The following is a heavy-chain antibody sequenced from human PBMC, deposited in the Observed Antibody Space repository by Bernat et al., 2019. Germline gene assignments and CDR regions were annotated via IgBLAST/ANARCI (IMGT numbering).Heavy chain of an antibody. CDR3: AGLFCSSTSCYDS. CDR2: INTDGSIT. V-gene: IGHV3-74*03. J-gene: IGHJ4*02. D-gene: IGHD2-2*01. CDR1: GFTFSNYW. Sequence: EVQLVESGGGLVQPGGSLRLSCAASGFTFSNYWMHWFRQAPGKGLMWVSRINTDGSITTYADSVKGRLTISRDKAKNTLYLQMNNLRAEDTAVYYCAGLFCSSTSCYDSWGQGALVTVSS.